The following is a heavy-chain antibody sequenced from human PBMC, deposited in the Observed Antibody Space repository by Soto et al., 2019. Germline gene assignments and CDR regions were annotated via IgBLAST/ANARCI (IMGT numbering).Heavy chain of an antibody. D-gene: IGHD1-26*01. Sequence: QITLKESGPPLVKPTQTLTLTCTFSGFSLSTSGVGVGWIRQPPGKALEWLALIFWDDDKRYSPSLKSRLTSTKDTSKNQVVVTMTNMDPVETATYYWAYSGVYHTDSGGAFDIWGQGTMVTVSS. CDR1: GFSLSTSGVG. CDR2: IFWDDDK. V-gene: IGHV2-5*02. CDR3: AYSGVYHTDSGGAFDI. J-gene: IGHJ3*02.